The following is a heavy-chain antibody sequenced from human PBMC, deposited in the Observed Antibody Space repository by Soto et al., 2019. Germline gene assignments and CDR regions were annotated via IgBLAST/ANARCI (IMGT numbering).Heavy chain of an antibody. V-gene: IGHV1-58*02. CDR1: GFTFTSSA. Sequence: SVKVSCKASGFTFTSSAIQWVRQARGQRLEWIGWIVVGSGHTNYAQKFQERVTITRDMSTSTAYMELSSLRSEGTAVYYCAADSRYCSGGNCEDFWGPGTLVTVSS. CDR3: AADSRYCSGGNCEDF. CDR2: IVVGSGHT. D-gene: IGHD2-15*01. J-gene: IGHJ4*02.